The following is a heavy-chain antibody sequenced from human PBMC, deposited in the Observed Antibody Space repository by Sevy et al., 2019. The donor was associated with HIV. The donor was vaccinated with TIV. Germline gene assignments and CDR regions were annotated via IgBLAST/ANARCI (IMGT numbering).Heavy chain of an antibody. Sequence: ASVKVSCKASGYTFTSYGISWVRQAPGQGLEWMGWISAYNGNTNYAQKLQGRVTMTTDTSTSTAYMELRSLRSDDTAAYYCARGVVGRQWLPQTTPYYDGMDVWGQGTTVTVSS. D-gene: IGHD6-19*01. J-gene: IGHJ6*02. CDR2: ISAYNGNT. V-gene: IGHV1-18*01. CDR1: GYTFTSYG. CDR3: ARGVVGRQWLPQTTPYYDGMDV.